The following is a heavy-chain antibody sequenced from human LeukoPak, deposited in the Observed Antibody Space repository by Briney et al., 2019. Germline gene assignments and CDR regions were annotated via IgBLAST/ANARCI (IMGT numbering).Heavy chain of an antibody. V-gene: IGHV1-2*02. CDR2: INPNSGGT. CDR3: ARGYNYYYGMDV. CDR1: GYTFTGYY. Sequence: ASVKVSCKASGYTFTGYYMHWVRQAPGQGLEWMGWINPNSGGTNYAQKFQGRLTITRNTSISTVYMELSTLRSEDTAVYYCARGYNYYYGMDVWGQGTTVTVSS. J-gene: IGHJ6*02.